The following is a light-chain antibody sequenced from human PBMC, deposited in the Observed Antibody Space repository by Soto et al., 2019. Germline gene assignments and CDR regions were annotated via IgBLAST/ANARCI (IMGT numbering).Light chain of an antibody. CDR3: QQYGSSPWT. V-gene: IGKV3-20*01. Sequence: EIVLTQSPGTLSLSPGERATLSCRASQSVSSSYLAWYQQKPGQAPRLLIYGASSRATGIPDRFSVSGSGTDFTLTISRLEPEDFAVYYCQQYGSSPWTFGKGTKVEIK. CDR1: QSVSSSY. CDR2: GAS. J-gene: IGKJ1*01.